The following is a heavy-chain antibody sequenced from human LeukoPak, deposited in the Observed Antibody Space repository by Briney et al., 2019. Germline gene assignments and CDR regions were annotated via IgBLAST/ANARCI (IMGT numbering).Heavy chain of an antibody. D-gene: IGHD5-12*01. CDR1: GGSIGSYY. CDR2: IYYSGNT. V-gene: IGHV4-59*01. J-gene: IGHJ4*02. CDR3: ARKYNGYGGWIDY. Sequence: SETLSLTCTISGGSIGSYYWTWIRQPPGKGLEWIGYIYYSGNTNYNPSLKSRVTISLDTSKNQFSLKLSSVTAADTAVYYCARKYNGYGGWIDYWAQGTLVTVSS.